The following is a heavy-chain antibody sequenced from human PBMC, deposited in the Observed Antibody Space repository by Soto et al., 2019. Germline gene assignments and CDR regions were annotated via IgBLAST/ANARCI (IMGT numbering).Heavy chain of an antibody. CDR2: IIPIFGTA. D-gene: IGHD5-12*01. J-gene: IGHJ6*02. Sequence: GASVKVSCKASGGTFSSYAISWVRQAPGQGLEWMGGIIPIFGTANYAQKFQGRVTITADESTSTAYMELSSLRSEDTAVYYCARGPAGRGYSGPQDLYYYYGMDVWGQGTTVTVSS. V-gene: IGHV1-69*13. CDR3: ARGPAGRGYSGPQDLYYYYGMDV. CDR1: GGTFSSYA.